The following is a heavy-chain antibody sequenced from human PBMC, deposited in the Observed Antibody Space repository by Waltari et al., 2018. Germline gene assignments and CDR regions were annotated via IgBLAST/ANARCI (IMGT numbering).Heavy chain of an antibody. Sequence: EVQLVESGGGLVQPGGSLRLSCAASGFSFSTYWMNWARQVPGEGLVSVARINPNGNTVLYADSVKGQFTISRDNAKNMLYLQMNSLRDDDTAVYYCARSGFMDVWGQGTTVTVSS. CDR2: INPNGNTV. CDR1: GFSFSTYW. J-gene: IGHJ6*02. CDR3: ARSGFMDV. V-gene: IGHV3-74*03. D-gene: IGHD3-10*01.